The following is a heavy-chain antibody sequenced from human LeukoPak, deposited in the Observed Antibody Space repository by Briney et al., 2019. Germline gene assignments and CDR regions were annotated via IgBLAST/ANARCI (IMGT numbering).Heavy chain of an antibody. D-gene: IGHD3-9*01. J-gene: IGHJ4*02. Sequence: ASVKVSCKASGYTFTGYYMHWVRQAPGQGLEWMGWINPNSGGTNYAQKFQGGVTMTRDTSISTAYMELSSLRSEDTAVYYCARVGSDGYYDILTGYSFFDYWGQGTLVTVSS. CDR1: GYTFTGYY. CDR2: INPNSGGT. CDR3: ARVGSDGYYDILTGYSFFDY. V-gene: IGHV1-2*02.